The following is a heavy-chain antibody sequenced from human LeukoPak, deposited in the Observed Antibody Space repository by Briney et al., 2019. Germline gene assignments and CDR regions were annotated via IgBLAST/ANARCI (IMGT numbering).Heavy chain of an antibody. CDR2: IRPDGDRT. CDR3: AREQSGTRGWYTVDY. Sequence: PGGSLRLSCAASGFTFSTYSITWVRQGPGKGLEWVSAIRPDGDRTYYANSVRGRFTISRDNSKDTVYLQINGLRVEDTAVYYCAREQSGTRGWYTVDYWGQGTLVTVSS. CDR1: GFTFSTYS. V-gene: IGHV3-23*01. J-gene: IGHJ4*02. D-gene: IGHD6-19*01.